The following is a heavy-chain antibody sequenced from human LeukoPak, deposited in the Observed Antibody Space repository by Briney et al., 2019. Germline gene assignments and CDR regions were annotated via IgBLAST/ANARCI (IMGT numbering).Heavy chain of an antibody. J-gene: IGHJ4*02. CDR3: ARPTKRAVAAPFDY. CDR2: IYHSGST. D-gene: IGHD6-19*01. CDR1: GGSISSGGYY. V-gene: IGHV4-30-2*01. Sequence: SETLSLTCTVSGGSISSGGYYWSWIRQPPGKGLEWIGYIYHSGSTYYNPSLKSRVTISVDRSKNQFSLKLSSVTAADTAVYYCARPTKRAVAAPFDYWGQGTLVTVSS.